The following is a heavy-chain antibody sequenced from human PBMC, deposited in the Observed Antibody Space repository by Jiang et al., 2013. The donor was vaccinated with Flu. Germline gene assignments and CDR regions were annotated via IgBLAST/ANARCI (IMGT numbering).Heavy chain of an antibody. D-gene: IGHD6-13*01. CDR3: ARVEGLLTAAGTSADAFDI. V-gene: IGHV1-69*01. CDR2: IIPIFGTA. CDR1: GGTFSSYA. J-gene: IGHJ3*02. Sequence: GAEVKKPGSSVKVSCKASGGTFSSYAISWVRQAPGQGLEWMGGIIPIFGTANYAQKFQGRVTITADESTSTAYMELSSLRSEDTAVYYCARVEGLLTAAGTSADAFDIWGQGTMVTVSS.